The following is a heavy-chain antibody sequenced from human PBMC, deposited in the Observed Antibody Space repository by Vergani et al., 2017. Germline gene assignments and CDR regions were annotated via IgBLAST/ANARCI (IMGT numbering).Heavy chain of an antibody. D-gene: IGHD1-1*01. CDR2: IRNKANDYNT. V-gene: IGHV3-72*01. CDR3: LRVKGSHWNDHLDDF. CDR1: GFTFIMHA. Sequence: EVQLLESGGDLVQPGGSLRLSCAASGFTFIMHAMSWVRQAPGKWLEWVGRIRNKANDYNTQYAASVKGRFTIARDDSKSYLYLQINSLQTQDTALYYCLRVKGSHWNDHLDDFWGQGTLVTVSS. J-gene: IGHJ3*01.